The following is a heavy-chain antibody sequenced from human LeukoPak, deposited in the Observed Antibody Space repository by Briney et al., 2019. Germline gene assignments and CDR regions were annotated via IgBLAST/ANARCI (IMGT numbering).Heavy chain of an antibody. D-gene: IGHD2-2*01. CDR1: GFSFSSYA. CDR2: ISGSGGST. J-gene: IGHJ4*02. V-gene: IGHV3-23*01. Sequence: PGGSLRLSCATSGFSFSSYAMSWVRQAPGKGLEWVSAISGSGGSTYYADSVKGRFTISRDNSKNTLYLQMNSLRAEDTAVYYCAKGGVVPAAMFCIDWGQGTLVTVSS. CDR3: AKGGVVPAAMFCID.